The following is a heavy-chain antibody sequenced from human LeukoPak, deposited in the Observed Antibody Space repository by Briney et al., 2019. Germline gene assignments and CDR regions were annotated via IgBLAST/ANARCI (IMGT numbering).Heavy chain of an antibody. CDR3: ARDGFGRWYFDL. D-gene: IGHD2-15*01. Sequence: ASVKVSCKASGYTFTSYGISWVRQTPGQALEWRGWISAYNGNTNDAQKRQGGVTISTDTSTSTAYMERRRLRSDDTAVYYCARDGFGRWYFDLWGRGTLVTVSS. CDR1: GYTFTSYG. V-gene: IGHV1-18*01. CDR2: ISAYNGNT. J-gene: IGHJ2*01.